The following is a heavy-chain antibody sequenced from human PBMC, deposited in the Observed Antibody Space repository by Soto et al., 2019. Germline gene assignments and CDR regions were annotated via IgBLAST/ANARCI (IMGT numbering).Heavy chain of an antibody. CDR2: TSYDGSNT. V-gene: IGHV3-30*01. Sequence: QVQLVESGGGVVQPGRSLRLSCAASGFTFSSFAMHWVRQAPGKGLEWVAVTSYDGSNTYYADSVKGRFTISRDNSKNTLYLQMNSLRAEDTAVYYCARDGNSGYDWDYSYGMDVWGQGTTVTVSS. D-gene: IGHD5-12*01. CDR1: GFTFSSFA. J-gene: IGHJ6*02. CDR3: ARDGNSGYDWDYSYGMDV.